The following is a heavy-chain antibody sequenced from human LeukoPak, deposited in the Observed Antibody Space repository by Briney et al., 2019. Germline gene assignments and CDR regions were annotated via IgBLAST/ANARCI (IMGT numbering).Heavy chain of an antibody. Sequence: PSQTLSLTCTVSGGSISSGSYYWSWIRQPAGKGLEWIGRIYTSGSTNYNPSLKSRVTISVDTSKNQFSLKLSSVTAADTAVYYCARRYNSVLWFGELEYYFDYWGQGTLVTVSS. J-gene: IGHJ4*02. V-gene: IGHV4-61*02. CDR2: IYTSGST. D-gene: IGHD3-10*01. CDR3: ARRYNSVLWFGELEYYFDY. CDR1: GGSISSGSYY.